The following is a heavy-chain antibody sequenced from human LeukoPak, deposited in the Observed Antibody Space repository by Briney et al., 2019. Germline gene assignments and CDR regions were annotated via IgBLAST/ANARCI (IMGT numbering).Heavy chain of an antibody. J-gene: IGHJ3*02. V-gene: IGHV1-69*05. CDR2: IIPIFGTA. CDR1: GGTFSSYA. D-gene: IGHD2-2*01. CDR3: ARDMPRAFDI. Sequence: SVKVSCKASGGTFSSYAISWVRQAPGQGLEWMGGIIPIFGTANYAQKLQGRVTMTTDTSTSTAYMELRSLRSDDTAVYYCARDMPRAFDIWGQGTMVTVSS.